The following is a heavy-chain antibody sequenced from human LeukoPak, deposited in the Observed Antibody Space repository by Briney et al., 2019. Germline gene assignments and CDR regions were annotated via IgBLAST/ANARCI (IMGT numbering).Heavy chain of an antibody. CDR3: ARSTWLLDK. J-gene: IGHJ4*02. D-gene: IGHD3-22*01. Sequence: PSETLSLTCTVSGASINSGDYYWSWIRQPPGKGLEWLGCIYYSGSTNYNPSLKSRVTISLDTSKNQFSLKLSSVTAADTAVYYCARSTWLLDKWGQGTLVTVSS. CDR1: GASINSGDYY. V-gene: IGHV4-61*08. CDR2: IYYSGST.